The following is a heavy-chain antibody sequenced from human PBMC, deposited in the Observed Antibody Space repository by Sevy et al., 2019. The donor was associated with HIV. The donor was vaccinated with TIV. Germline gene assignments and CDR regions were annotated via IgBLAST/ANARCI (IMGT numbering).Heavy chain of an antibody. V-gene: IGHV3-74*01. CDR3: TRVPGDGYNSPAFDY. CDR2: IRSGGGST. CDR1: GFTFSSYW. D-gene: IGHD5-12*01. J-gene: IGHJ4*02. Sequence: GGSLRLSCAASGFTFSSYWMHWVRQAPGKGLVWVAGIRSGGGSTSYADSVKGRFTISRDNAKNTLYLQMNSLRAGDMGAYYCTRVPGDGYNSPAFDYWGRGTLVTVSS.